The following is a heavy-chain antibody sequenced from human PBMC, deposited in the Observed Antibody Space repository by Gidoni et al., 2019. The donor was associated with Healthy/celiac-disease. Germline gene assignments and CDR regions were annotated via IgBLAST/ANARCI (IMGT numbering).Heavy chain of an antibody. Sequence: QVQLQESGPGLVKPSGTLSLTCAVSGGSISSSNWWSWVRQTPGKVLEWSGEINPSGSPNYNLDLKSRVTISVDKSKSQFTRKMSAVTAADTAVNYWARATGYSNGWYNDDWGQGTRVTVSS. CDR1: GGSISSSNW. D-gene: IGHD6-19*01. CDR3: ARATGYSNGWYNDD. CDR2: INPSGSP. J-gene: IGHJ4*02. V-gene: IGHV4-4*02.